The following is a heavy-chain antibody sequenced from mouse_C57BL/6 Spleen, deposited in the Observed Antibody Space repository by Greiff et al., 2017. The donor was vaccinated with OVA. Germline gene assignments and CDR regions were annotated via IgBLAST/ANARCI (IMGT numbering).Heavy chain of an antibody. Sequence: EVKLMESGGGLVKPGGSLKLSCAASGFTFSSYAMSWVRQTPEKRLEWVATISDGGSYTYYPDNVKGRFTISRDNAKNNLYLQMSHLKSEDTAMYYCARDNGNYEDYWGQGTTLTVSS. CDR2: ISDGGSYT. CDR1: GFTFSSYA. J-gene: IGHJ2*01. CDR3: ARDNGNYEDY. V-gene: IGHV5-4*01. D-gene: IGHD2-1*01.